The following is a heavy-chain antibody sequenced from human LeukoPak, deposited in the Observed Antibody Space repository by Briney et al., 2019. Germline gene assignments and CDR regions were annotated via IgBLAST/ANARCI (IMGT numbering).Heavy chain of an antibody. V-gene: IGHV3-74*01. J-gene: IGHJ3*02. CDR2: IKGDGSGT. D-gene: IGHD3-22*01. Sequence: PGGSLRLSCAASGFTFSSYWMQWVRQAPGKGLVSLSRIKGDGSGTNYADSVKGRFIISRDNAKNTLSLQMNSLRAEDTAIYYCVRPYDSSGYQWNDAFDIWGQGTMVTVSP. CDR3: VRPYDSSGYQWNDAFDI. CDR1: GFTFSSYW.